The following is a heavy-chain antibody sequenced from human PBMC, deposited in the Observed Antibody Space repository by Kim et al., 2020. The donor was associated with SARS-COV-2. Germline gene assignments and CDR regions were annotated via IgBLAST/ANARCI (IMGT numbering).Heavy chain of an antibody. J-gene: IGHJ4*02. CDR3: ARGRLLWFGELLLSY. D-gene: IGHD3-10*01. Sequence: QKFQGRVTVTRNTSISTAYMELSSLRSEDTAVYYCARGRLLWFGELLLSYWGQGTLVTVSS. V-gene: IGHV1-8*01.